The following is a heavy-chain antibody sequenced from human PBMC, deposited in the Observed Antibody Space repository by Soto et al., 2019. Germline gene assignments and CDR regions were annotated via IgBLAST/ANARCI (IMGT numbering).Heavy chain of an antibody. CDR3: AKDKPGSTGTSSY. CDR2: VNHSGEA. Sequence: SETLSLTCGVYGGSFRNYYWIWVRQPPGKGLEWIGEVNHSGEATYNPSLQSRVSISLDTSNNHFSLKMTSVTAADTAVYYCAKDKPGSTGTSSYWGQGTLVTVSS. CDR1: GGSFRNYY. D-gene: IGHD1-1*01. V-gene: IGHV4-34*01. J-gene: IGHJ4*02.